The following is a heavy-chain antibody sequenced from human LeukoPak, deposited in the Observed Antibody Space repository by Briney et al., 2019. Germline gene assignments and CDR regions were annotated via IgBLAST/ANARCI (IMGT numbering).Heavy chain of an antibody. Sequence: EASVKVSCKASGYTFTGYYLHWVRQAPGQGLEWMGRINPNSGGTNYAQKFQGRVTMTRDTSISTAYMELSRLRSDDTAVYYCARGGVRYSYGLDAFDIWGQGTMVTVSS. CDR3: ARGGVRYSYGLDAFDI. D-gene: IGHD5-18*01. V-gene: IGHV1-2*06. CDR2: INPNSGGT. CDR1: GYTFTGYY. J-gene: IGHJ3*02.